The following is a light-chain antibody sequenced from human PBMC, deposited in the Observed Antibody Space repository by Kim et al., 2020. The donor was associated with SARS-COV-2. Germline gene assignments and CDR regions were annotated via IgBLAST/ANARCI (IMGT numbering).Light chain of an antibody. CDR2: GAS. V-gene: IGKV3-20*01. Sequence: EVLLTQSPGTLSLSPGERAILSCRASQSVSSSYLAWYQHKPGQSPRLLIHGASSRATGVPDRFRGGGSGTDFTLTITRLEPEDFAVYYCQQYGRSPTTFGQGTQVEIK. CDR3: QQYGRSPTT. CDR1: QSVSSSY. J-gene: IGKJ5*01.